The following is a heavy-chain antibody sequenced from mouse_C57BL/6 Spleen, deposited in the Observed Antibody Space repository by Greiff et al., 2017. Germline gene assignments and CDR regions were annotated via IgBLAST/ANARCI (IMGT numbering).Heavy chain of an antibody. D-gene: IGHD2-2*01. CDR1: GFTFSSYG. CDR3: ARHRNGYDCYFDY. V-gene: IGHV5-6*01. J-gene: IGHJ2*01. CDR2: ISSGGSYT. Sequence: EVQLVESGGDLVKPGGSLKLSCAASGFTFSSYGMSWVRQTPDKRLEWVATISSGGSYTYYPDSVKGRFTISRDNAKNTLYLQMSSLKSEDTAMYYCARHRNGYDCYFDYWGQGTTLTVSS.